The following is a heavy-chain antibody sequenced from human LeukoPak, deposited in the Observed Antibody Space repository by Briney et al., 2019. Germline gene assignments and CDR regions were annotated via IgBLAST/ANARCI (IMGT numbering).Heavy chain of an antibody. Sequence: SVKVSCKASGGTFSSYAISWVRQAPGQGLEWMGGIIPIFGTANYAQKFQGRVTITADESTSTAYMELSSLRSEDTAVYYCASITRDGDYGAFDIWGQGTMVTVPS. J-gene: IGHJ3*02. V-gene: IGHV1-69*13. CDR3: ASITRDGDYGAFDI. D-gene: IGHD4-17*01. CDR1: GGTFSSYA. CDR2: IIPIFGTA.